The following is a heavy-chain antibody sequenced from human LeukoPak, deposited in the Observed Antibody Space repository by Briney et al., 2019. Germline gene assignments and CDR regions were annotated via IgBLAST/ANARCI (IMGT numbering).Heavy chain of an antibody. CDR2: IYTSGGT. J-gene: IGHJ5*02. CDR3: ARERFGELVWFDP. V-gene: IGHV4-61*02. CDR1: GGSISSGSYY. D-gene: IGHD3-10*01. Sequence: PSQTLSLTCTVSGGSISSGSYYWSWIRQPAGKGLEWIGRIYTSGGTNYNPSLKSRVTISVDTSKNQFSLKLSSVTAADTAVYYCARERFGELVWFDPRGQGTLVTVSS.